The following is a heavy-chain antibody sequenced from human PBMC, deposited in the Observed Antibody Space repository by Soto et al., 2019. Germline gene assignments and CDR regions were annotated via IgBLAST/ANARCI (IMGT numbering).Heavy chain of an antibody. D-gene: IGHD2-21*02. V-gene: IGHV1-69*13. CDR3: ARAINMVVTAIYYYGMDV. J-gene: IGHJ6*02. CDR1: GGTFSSYA. Sequence: SVKVSCKASGGTFSSYAISWVRQAPGQGLEWMGGIIPIFGTANYAQKFQGRVTITADESTSTAYMELSSLRSEDTAVYYCARAINMVVTAIYYYGMDVWGQGTRVTVAS. CDR2: IIPIFGTA.